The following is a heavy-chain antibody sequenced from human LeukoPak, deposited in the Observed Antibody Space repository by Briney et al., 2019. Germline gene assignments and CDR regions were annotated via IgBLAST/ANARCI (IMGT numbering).Heavy chain of an antibody. D-gene: IGHD4-17*01. V-gene: IGHV4-34*01. CDR2: INHSGST. J-gene: IGHJ4*02. CDR3: ARGTHGDYHDY. Sequence: SETLSLTCAVYGGSFSGYYWSWIRQPPGKGLEWIGEINHSGSTNYNASLKSRVTISVDTSKNQFSLKLSSETAADTAVYYCARGTHGDYHDYWGQGTLVTVSS. CDR1: GGSFSGYY.